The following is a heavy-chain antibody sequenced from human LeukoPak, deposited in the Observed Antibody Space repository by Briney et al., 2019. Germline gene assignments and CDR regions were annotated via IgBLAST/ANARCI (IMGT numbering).Heavy chain of an antibody. CDR3: ARQGSSWYGEVYYYYMDV. V-gene: IGHV1-18*01. CDR1: GYTFTSYG. CDR2: ISAYNGNT. Sequence: ASVKVSCKASGYTFTSYGISWVRQAPGQGLEWMGWISAYNGNTNYAQKLQGRVTMTTDTSTSTAYMELSSLRSDDTAVYYCARQGSSWYGEVYYYYMDVWGKGTTVTISS. J-gene: IGHJ6*03. D-gene: IGHD6-13*01.